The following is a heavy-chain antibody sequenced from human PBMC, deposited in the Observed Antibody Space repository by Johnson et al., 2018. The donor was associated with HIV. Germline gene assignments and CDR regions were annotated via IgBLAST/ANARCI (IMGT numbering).Heavy chain of an antibody. CDR1: GFTFSTYG. CDR3: ARPYDSSGGGAFDI. D-gene: IGHD3-22*01. J-gene: IGHJ3*02. V-gene: IGHV3-23*04. Sequence: VQLVESGGGVVQPGRSLRLSCAASGFTFSTYGMTWVRQAPGKGLEWVSAISGTGGTTYYADSVRGRFSISRDKSKDTLYLQMNSLRAEDTAVYYCARPYDSSGGGAFDIWGQGTMVTVSS. CDR2: ISGTGGTT.